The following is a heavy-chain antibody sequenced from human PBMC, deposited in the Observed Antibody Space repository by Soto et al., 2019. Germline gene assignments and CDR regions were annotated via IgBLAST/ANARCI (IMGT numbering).Heavy chain of an antibody. D-gene: IGHD1-26*01. CDR2: IYPGDSDT. Sequence: GESLKISCMGSGYSFTSYWIGWVRQMPGKGLEWMGIIYPGDSDTRYRPSFQGQVTFSADKSNNTAYLHWSSLKASDTAMYFCARRLGVSGTYYFDYWGQGTLVTVSS. V-gene: IGHV5-51*01. J-gene: IGHJ4*02. CDR1: GYSFTSYW. CDR3: ARRLGVSGTYYFDY.